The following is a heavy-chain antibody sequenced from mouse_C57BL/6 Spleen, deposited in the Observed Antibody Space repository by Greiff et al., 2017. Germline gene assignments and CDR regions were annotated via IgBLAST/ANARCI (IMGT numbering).Heavy chain of an antibody. CDR1: GYTFTNYW. CDR2: IYPGGGYT. Sequence: VQLQQSGAELVRPGTSVKMSCKASGYTFTNYWIGWAKQRPGHGLEWIGDIYPGGGYTNYNEKFKGKATLTADKSSSTAYMQFSSLTSEDSAIYYCARAIDDGFDVWGTGTTVTVSS. D-gene: IGHD2-3*01. J-gene: IGHJ1*03. V-gene: IGHV1-63*01. CDR3: ARAIDDGFDV.